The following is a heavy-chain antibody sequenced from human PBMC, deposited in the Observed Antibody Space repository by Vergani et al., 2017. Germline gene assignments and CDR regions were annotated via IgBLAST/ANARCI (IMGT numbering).Heavy chain of an antibody. Sequence: EVQLVESGGGLVKPGGSLRLSCAASGFTFSSYSMNWVRQAPGKGLEWVSSISSSSSYIYYADSVKGRFTISRDNAKNSLYLQMNSLRAEDTAVYYCAGNSGKPYYYYYGMDVWGQGTTVTVSS. CDR1: GFTFSSYS. J-gene: IGHJ6*02. CDR2: ISSSSSYI. CDR3: AGNSGKPYYYYYGMDV. V-gene: IGHV3-21*01. D-gene: IGHD3-10*01.